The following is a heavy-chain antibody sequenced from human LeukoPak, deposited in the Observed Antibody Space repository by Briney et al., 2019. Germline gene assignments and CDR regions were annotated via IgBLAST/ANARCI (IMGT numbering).Heavy chain of an antibody. CDR1: GFTFSSYA. Sequence: GGSLRLSCAASGFTFSSYAIHWVRQAPGKGLEWVAVISYDGTYKYYIDSVKGRFTISRDNSKNTLYLQMNSLRPDDTAVYYCARDDSQNYYHYCYMDVWGKGTTVTVSS. CDR3: ARDDSQNYYHYCYMDV. D-gene: IGHD3-22*01. V-gene: IGHV3-30*04. J-gene: IGHJ6*03. CDR2: ISYDGTYK.